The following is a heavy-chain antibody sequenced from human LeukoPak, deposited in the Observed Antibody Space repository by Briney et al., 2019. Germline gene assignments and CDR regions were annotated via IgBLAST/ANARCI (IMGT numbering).Heavy chain of an antibody. CDR3: AKDLHYEILTGRGLDY. CDR1: GFTVSSNY. CDR2: ISWNSGSI. Sequence: GGSLRLSCAASGFTVSSNYMSWVRQAPGKGLEWVSGISWNSGSIAYSDSVKGRFTISRDNAKNSLYLQMNSLRAEDTALYYCAKDLHYEILTGRGLDYWGQGTLVTVSS. D-gene: IGHD3-9*01. J-gene: IGHJ4*02. V-gene: IGHV3-9*01.